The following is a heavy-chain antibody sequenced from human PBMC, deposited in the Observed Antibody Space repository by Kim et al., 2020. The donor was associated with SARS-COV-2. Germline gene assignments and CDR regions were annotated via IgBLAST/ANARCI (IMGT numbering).Heavy chain of an antibody. CDR3: AKDAAGYYDFWSGYYSGMDV. CDR2: ISGSGGST. D-gene: IGHD3-3*01. J-gene: IGHJ6*02. CDR1: GFTFSSYA. V-gene: IGHV3-23*01. Sequence: GGSLRLSCAASGFTFSSYAMSWVRQAPGKGLEWVSAISGSGGSTYYADSVKGRFTISRDNSKNTLYLQMNSLRAEDTAVYYCAKDAAGYYDFWSGYYSGMDVWGQGTTVTVSS.